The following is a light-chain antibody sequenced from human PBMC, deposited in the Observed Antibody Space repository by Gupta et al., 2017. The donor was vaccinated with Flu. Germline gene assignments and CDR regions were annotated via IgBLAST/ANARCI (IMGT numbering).Light chain of an antibody. Sequence: DIRVTQSPSTLSASVGDRVRITCRTSHDIHIWLAWYQQKPGRAPKLLISKASKVETGVPSRFYGSGSGTDFTLSVTNLQPDDFATYFCQEDKNYSRTFGEGTKVEIK. V-gene: IGKV1-5*03. J-gene: IGKJ1*01. CDR3: QEDKNYSRT. CDR1: HDIHIW. CDR2: KAS.